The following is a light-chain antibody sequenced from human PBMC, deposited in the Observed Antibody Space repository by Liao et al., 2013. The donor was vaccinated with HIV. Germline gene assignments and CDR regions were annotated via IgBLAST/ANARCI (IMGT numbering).Light chain of an antibody. Sequence: SYELTQPPSVSVAPGKTASITCGGNNIGSKSVHWYQQKPGQSPVLVMYEDSKRPSGIPERFSGSNSGNTATLTISRVEAGDEADYYCQVWDTSGPHLVFGGGTKLAVL. CDR3: QVWDTSGPHLV. CDR1: NIGSKS. V-gene: IGLV3-21*01. CDR2: EDS. J-gene: IGLJ2*01.